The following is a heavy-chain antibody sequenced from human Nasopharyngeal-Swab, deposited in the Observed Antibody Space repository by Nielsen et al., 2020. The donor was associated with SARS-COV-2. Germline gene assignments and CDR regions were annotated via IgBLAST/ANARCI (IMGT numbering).Heavy chain of an antibody. CDR3: ARSEGVEMATFDY. CDR1: GFTFSGSA. CDR2: IRSKANSYAT. D-gene: IGHD5-24*01. V-gene: IGHV3-73*01. J-gene: IGHJ4*02. Sequence: GESLKISCAASGFTFSGSAMHWVRQASGKGLEWVGRIRSKANSYATAYAASVKGRFTISRDDSKNTAYLQMNSLRAEDTAVYYCARSEGVEMATFDYWGQGTLVTVSS.